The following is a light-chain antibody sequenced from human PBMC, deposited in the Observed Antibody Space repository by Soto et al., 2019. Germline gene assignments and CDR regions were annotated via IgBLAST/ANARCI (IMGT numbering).Light chain of an antibody. CDR3: QHYGRSPIT. J-gene: IGKJ5*01. CDR2: GAS. CDR1: QTVSNNY. V-gene: IGKV3-20*01. Sequence: EIVLTQSPGTLSLSPGDRATLSCRASQTVSNNYLAWCQQKPGQAPRVIMYGASRRATGIPDRFSGSGSATDFTLTISRLEPEDFALYYCQHYGRSPITFGQGTRLEI.